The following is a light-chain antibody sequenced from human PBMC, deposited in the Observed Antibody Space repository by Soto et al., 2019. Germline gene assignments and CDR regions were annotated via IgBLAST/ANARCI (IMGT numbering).Light chain of an antibody. Sequence: ENVLTQSPATLSLSPGERATLTCRTSESVSRYLAWYQQKPGQAPRLLIYDASTRATGIPARFSGSGSETDFTLTISSLEPEDIAVYYCQQRSGAFGGGTKVEI. V-gene: IGKV3-11*01. CDR2: DAS. CDR1: ESVSRY. J-gene: IGKJ4*01. CDR3: QQRSGA.